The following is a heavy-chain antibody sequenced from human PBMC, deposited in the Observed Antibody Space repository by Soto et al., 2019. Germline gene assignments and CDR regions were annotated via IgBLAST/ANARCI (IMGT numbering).Heavy chain of an antibody. V-gene: IGHV3-11*01. Sequence: KAGGALRLSCSASGVTFSDYYMSWIRQAPGKGLEWVSHISSTGSRVYYADSVKGRFTISRDNARNSLNLQMNSLRAEDTAVYYCARVGDTITIFGVVIPNWFDPWGQGTLVTVSS. CDR2: ISSTGSRV. CDR3: ARVGDTITIFGVVIPNWFDP. J-gene: IGHJ5*02. D-gene: IGHD3-3*01. CDR1: GVTFSDYY.